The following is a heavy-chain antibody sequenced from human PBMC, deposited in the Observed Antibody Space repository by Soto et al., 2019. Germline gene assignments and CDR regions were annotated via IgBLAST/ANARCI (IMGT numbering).Heavy chain of an antibody. V-gene: IGHV3-72*01. CDR3: ARVGPVAGVTFSFDY. D-gene: IGHD6-19*01. CDR1: GFTFSDHY. J-gene: IGHJ4*02. Sequence: GGSLRLSCAASGFTFSDHYMDWARQAPGKGLEWVGRARNKANSYTTEYAASVEGRFTISRDDSKNSPYLQMTSLKTDDTAVYYCARVGPVAGVTFSFDYWGQGTPVTVSS. CDR2: ARNKANSYTT.